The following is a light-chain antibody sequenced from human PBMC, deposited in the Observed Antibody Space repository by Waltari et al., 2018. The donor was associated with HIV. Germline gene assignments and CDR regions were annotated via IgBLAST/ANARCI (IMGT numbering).Light chain of an antibody. J-gene: IGKJ4*01. Sequence: EIVLTQSPGTLSLSPGERATLSCRASQSVSSNYLAWYQQKPGQAPRLLIYGASNRATGISDRFSGSGSVTDFTLTISRLEPEDFAVYYCQQYGSSSDTFGGGTKVEIK. CDR3: QQYGSSSDT. CDR1: QSVSSNY. CDR2: GAS. V-gene: IGKV3-20*01.